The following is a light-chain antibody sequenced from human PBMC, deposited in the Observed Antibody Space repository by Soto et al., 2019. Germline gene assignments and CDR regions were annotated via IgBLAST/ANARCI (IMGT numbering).Light chain of an antibody. CDR3: QHYGYSQWT. Sequence: EIVLTQSPGTLSLSQGERDTLSCRASQSVSSSYLAWYQQKPGQAPRLLIYGASSRATGIPDRFSGSGSGTEFTLTITRLEPEDSAVYFCQHYGYSQWTFGQGTKVDNK. J-gene: IGKJ1*01. V-gene: IGKV3-20*01. CDR1: QSVSSSY. CDR2: GAS.